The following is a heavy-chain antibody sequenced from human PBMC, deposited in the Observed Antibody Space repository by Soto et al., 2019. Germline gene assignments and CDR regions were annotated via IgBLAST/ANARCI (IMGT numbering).Heavy chain of an antibody. D-gene: IGHD6-19*01. CDR3: ARDLDVAVAGA. CDR1: GFTCSNDA. J-gene: IGHJ5*02. V-gene: IGHV3-30-3*01. Sequence: QVKLVESGGVVVQPGRSLRLSCAASGFTCSNDAMHLVRQAPGKGLEWLAVISYDGSNKYYADSVKGRFRIFRDNSKNTMYTQMNSLRAEDTAVYYCARDLDVAVAGAWGQGTLVTVSS. CDR2: ISYDGSNK.